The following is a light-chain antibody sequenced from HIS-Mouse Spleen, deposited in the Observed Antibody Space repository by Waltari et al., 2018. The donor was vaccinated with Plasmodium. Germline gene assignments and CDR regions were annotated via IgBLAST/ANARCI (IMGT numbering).Light chain of an antibody. Sequence: QSVLTQPPSVSEAPRQRVTISCSGSSSNIGNNAVNWYQQPPGKAPKLLIYYDDLLPSGVSDRFSGSKSGTSASLAISGLQSEDEADYYCAAWDDRLNGLVFGGGTKLTVL. V-gene: IGLV1-36*01. CDR1: SSNIGNNA. CDR3: AAWDDRLNGLV. J-gene: IGLJ2*01. CDR2: YDD.